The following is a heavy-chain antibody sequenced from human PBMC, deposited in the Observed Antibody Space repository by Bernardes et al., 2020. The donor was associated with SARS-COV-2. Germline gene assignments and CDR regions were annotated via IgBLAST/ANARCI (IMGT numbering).Heavy chain of an antibody. V-gene: IGHV1-2*04. CDR1: GYTFTGYY. CDR3: ARESSSWYGNYYYGMDV. CDR2: INPNSGGT. D-gene: IGHD6-13*01. Sequence: ASVKDSCKASGYTFTGYYMHWVRQAPGQGLEWMGWINPNSGGTNYAQKFQGWVTMTRDTSISTAYMELSRLRSDDTAVYYCARESSSWYGNYYYGMDVWGQGTTVTVSS. J-gene: IGHJ6*02.